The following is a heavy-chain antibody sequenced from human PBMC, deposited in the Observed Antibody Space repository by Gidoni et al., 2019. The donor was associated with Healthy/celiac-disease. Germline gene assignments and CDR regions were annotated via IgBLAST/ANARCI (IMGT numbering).Heavy chain of an antibody. D-gene: IGHD6-13*01. Sequence: EVQLLESGGGLVQPGGSLRLSCAASGFTFSSYAMSWVRQAPGKGLGWVSAISGSGGSTYYADSVKVRFTISRDNSKNTLYLQMNSLRAEDTAVYYCAKDTGDGDRWYSFYYGMDVWGQGTTVTVSS. CDR1: GFTFSSYA. J-gene: IGHJ6*02. CDR3: AKDTGDGDRWYSFYYGMDV. V-gene: IGHV3-23*01. CDR2: ISGSGGST.